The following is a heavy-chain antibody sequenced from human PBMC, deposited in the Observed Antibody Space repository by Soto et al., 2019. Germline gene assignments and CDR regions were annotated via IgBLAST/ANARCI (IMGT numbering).Heavy chain of an antibody. J-gene: IGHJ4*02. V-gene: IGHV2-26*01. CDR1: GFSISNAIMG. Sequence: QVTLKESGPVLVKPTETLTLPCTVSGFSISNAIMGVSWIRQPPGKALEWLAHIFSNDEKSYSTSLKSRLTISKDTSTIQVVLTMTNIEPVDTATYYCARIRRDIVVEEFDDGGQGTLVTVSS. CDR2: IFSNDEK. CDR3: ARIRRDIVVEEFDD. D-gene: IGHD2-15*01.